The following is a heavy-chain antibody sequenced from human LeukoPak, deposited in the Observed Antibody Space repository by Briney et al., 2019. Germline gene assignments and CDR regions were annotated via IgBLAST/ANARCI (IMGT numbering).Heavy chain of an antibody. Sequence: GGSLRLSCTASGFTFGDYAMSWFRQAPGKGLEWVGFIRSKAYGGTTEYAASVKGRFTISRDDSKSIAYLQMNSLKTEDTAVYYCTRDIAARRLLRSGYWGQGTLVTVSS. CDR1: GFTFGDYA. J-gene: IGHJ4*02. CDR3: TRDIAARRLLRSGY. V-gene: IGHV3-49*03. D-gene: IGHD6-6*01. CDR2: IRSKAYGGTT.